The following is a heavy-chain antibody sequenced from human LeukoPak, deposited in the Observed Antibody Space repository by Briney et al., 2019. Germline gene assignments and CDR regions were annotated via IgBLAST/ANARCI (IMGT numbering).Heavy chain of an antibody. D-gene: IGHD6-13*01. CDR1: GDSITSGTYY. CDR2: IHTSGST. V-gene: IGHV4-61*02. CDR3: AREGIAARPWFDP. J-gene: IGHJ5*02. Sequence: PSETLSLTCNVSGDSITSGTYYWSRIRQPAGKGLEWIGRIHTSGSTNQNPSLKSRVTISVDTSKNQFSLKLSSVTAADTAVYYCAREGIAARPWFDPWGQGTLVTVSS.